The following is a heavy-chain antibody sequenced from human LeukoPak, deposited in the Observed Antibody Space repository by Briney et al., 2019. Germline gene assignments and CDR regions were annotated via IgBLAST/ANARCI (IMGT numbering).Heavy chain of an antibody. CDR2: ISGYNGDT. V-gene: IGHV1-18*01. J-gene: IGHJ5*02. CDR3: ARDPSNTSGRMTWFDP. D-gene: IGHD2/OR15-2a*01. CDR1: GYTFTSYD. Sequence: ASVKVSCKASGYTFTSYDINWVRQATGQGLEWMGWISGYNGDTNYAQMFQGRVTVTADTSTSAAYMELRSLTSDNTAVYYCARDPSNTSGRMTWFDPWGQGTLVTVSS.